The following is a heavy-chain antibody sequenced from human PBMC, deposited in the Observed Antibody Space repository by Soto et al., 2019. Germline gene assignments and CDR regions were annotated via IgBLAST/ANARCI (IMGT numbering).Heavy chain of an antibody. CDR3: ARSPRSSPYFDY. V-gene: IGHV5-51*01. Sequence: VESLKISFQCSGYTFSNFCIGWVLQLPGKGLEWMGIIYPGDNDTRYSPSFHGKVTISADKSLSPAYLQWNSLEASDTAFYFCARSPRSSPYFDYRGQGALGTVSS. CDR1: GYTFSNFC. D-gene: IGHD6-13*01. J-gene: IGHJ4*02. CDR2: IYPGDNDT.